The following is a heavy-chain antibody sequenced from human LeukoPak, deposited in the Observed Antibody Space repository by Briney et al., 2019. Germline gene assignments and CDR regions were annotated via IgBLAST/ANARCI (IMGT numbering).Heavy chain of an antibody. D-gene: IGHD4-23*01. CDR2: ISGSGRTT. CDR1: GFTLSSYA. Sequence: PGGSLRLSCVASGFTLSSYAMSWVRQAPGKGLECVSVISGSGRTTDYADSVKGRFTISRDNSKDTLYLHLNSLRAEDTALYYCAKWAARGNGLPRSHLDDWGQGTLVTVSS. J-gene: IGHJ4*02. CDR3: AKWAARGNGLPRSHLDD. V-gene: IGHV3-23*01.